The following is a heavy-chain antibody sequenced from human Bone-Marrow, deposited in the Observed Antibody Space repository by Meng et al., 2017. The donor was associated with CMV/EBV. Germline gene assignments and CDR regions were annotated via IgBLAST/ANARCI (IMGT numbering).Heavy chain of an antibody. J-gene: IGHJ6*02. V-gene: IGHV3-21*01. D-gene: IGHD2-2*01. CDR3: ARGNGGRYCSSTSCYLYGMDV. CDR1: GFTFSSYS. Sequence: GESLKISCAASGFTFSSYSMNWVRQAPGKGLEWVSSISSSSSYIYYADSVKGRFTISRDNAKNSLYLQMNSLRAEDTAVYYCARGNGGRYCSSTSCYLYGMDVWGQGTTVTVSS. CDR2: ISSSSSYI.